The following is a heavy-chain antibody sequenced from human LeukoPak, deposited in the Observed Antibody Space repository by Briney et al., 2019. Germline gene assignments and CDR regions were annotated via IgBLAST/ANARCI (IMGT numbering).Heavy chain of an antibody. CDR1: GGSISSYY. J-gene: IGHJ4*02. Sequence: SETLSLTCTVSGGSISSYYWSWIRQPPGKGLEWIGYIYSSGSTNYNPSLKSRVTISVDTSKNQFSLKLSSATAADTAVYYCARFAYRGGHCWYYFDYWGQGSLVTVSS. D-gene: IGHD2-21*02. CDR2: IYSSGST. V-gene: IGHV4-59*01. CDR3: ARFAYRGGHCWYYFDY.